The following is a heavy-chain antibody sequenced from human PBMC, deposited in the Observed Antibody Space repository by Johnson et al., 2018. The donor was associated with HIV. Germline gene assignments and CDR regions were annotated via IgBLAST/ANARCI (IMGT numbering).Heavy chain of an antibody. V-gene: IGHV3-30-3*01. CDR1: GFTFSSYA. CDR2: ISYDGSNK. J-gene: IGHJ3*02. D-gene: IGHD6-6*01. Sequence: QVQLVVSGGGVVQPGRSLRLSCAASGFTFSSYAMHWVRQAPGKGLEWVAVISYDGSNKYYADSVKGRFTIARDNSKTTLYLQMNSLRAEDTALYYCVKDKRGSSSLGAFDMWGQGTMVTVSS. CDR3: VKDKRGSSSLGAFDM.